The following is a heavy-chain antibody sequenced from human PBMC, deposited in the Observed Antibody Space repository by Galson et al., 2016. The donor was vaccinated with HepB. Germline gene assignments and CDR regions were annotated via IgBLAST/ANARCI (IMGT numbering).Heavy chain of an antibody. D-gene: IGHD6-19*01. CDR1: GFTFNNFG. CDR3: ATTVAGFFDY. J-gene: IGHJ4*02. V-gene: IGHV3-7*01. Sequence: SLRLSCAASGFTFNNFGMHWVRQAPGKGLEWVANIKQNGSEKYYVDSVGGRFTISRDNAKNSVYLQMNCLRVEDTAVYYCATTVAGFFDYWGQGNLVTVSS. CDR2: IKQNGSEK.